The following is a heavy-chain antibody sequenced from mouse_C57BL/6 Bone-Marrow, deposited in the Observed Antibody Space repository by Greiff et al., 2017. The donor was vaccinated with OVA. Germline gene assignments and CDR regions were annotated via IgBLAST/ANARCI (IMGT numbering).Heavy chain of an antibody. CDR3: ARDYYGNLDWYFDV. CDR2: INYDGSST. V-gene: IGHV5-16*01. D-gene: IGHD2-1*01. Sequence: EVQRVESEGGLVQPGSSMKLSCTASGYTFTDYYIAWVRQVPEKGLEWVANINYDGSSTYYLDSLKSRFIISRDNAKNTLYLQMSSLKSEDTATYYCARDYYGNLDWYFDVWGTGTTVTVSS. J-gene: IGHJ1*03. CDR1: GYTFTDYY.